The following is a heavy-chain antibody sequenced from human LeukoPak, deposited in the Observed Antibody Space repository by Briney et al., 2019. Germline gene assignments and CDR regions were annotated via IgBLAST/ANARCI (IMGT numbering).Heavy chain of an antibody. V-gene: IGHV4-34*01. CDR3: ARARRRPAASRNWFDP. J-gene: IGHJ5*02. CDR1: GGSFSGYY. CDR2: INHSGST. Sequence: SETLSLTCAVYGGSFSGYYWSWIRQPPGKGLEWIGEINHSGSTNYNPSLKSRVTISVDTSKNQFSLKLSSVTAADTAVYYCARARRRPAASRNWFDPWGQGTLVTVPS. D-gene: IGHD2-2*01.